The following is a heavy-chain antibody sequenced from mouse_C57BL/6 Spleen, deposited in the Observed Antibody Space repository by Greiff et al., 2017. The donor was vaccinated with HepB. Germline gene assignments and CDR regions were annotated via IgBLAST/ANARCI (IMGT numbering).Heavy chain of an antibody. Sequence: EVMLVESGEGLVKPGGSLKLSCAASGFTFSSYAMSWVRQTPEKRLEWVAYISSGGDYIYYADTVKGRFTISRDNARNTLYLQMSSLKSEDTAMYYCTRVGSNYSLDYWGQGTTLTVSS. D-gene: IGHD2-5*01. CDR1: GFTFSSYA. CDR2: ISSGGDYI. V-gene: IGHV5-9-1*02. J-gene: IGHJ2*01. CDR3: TRVGSNYSLDY.